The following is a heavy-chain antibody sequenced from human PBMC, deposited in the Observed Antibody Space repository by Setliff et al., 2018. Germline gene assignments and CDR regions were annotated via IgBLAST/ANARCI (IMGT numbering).Heavy chain of an antibody. J-gene: IGHJ6*02. V-gene: IGHV1-8*01. CDR1: GYTFTSYD. Sequence: ASVQVSCKASGYTFTSYDINWVRQATGQGLKWMGWMNPNSGNTGYAQKFQGRVTMTRNTSISTAYMEPSSLRSEDTAVYYCARGDTRRYYYGSGRYGVWGQGTTVTVSS. D-gene: IGHD3-10*01. CDR2: MNPNSGNT. CDR3: ARGDTRRYYYGSGRYGV.